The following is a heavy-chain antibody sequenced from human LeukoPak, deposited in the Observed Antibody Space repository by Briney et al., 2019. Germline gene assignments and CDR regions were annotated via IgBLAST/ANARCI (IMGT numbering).Heavy chain of an antibody. CDR3: AKVLPPLRLYGMDV. CDR1: GYTFSSYG. J-gene: IGHJ6*02. V-gene: IGHV3-30*18. D-gene: IGHD4-17*01. Sequence: GGSLRLSCAASGYTFSSYGMHRVRQAPGRGLEWVAVISYDGSNKYYADSVKGRFTISRDNSKNTLYLQMNSLRAEDTAVYYCAKVLPPLRLYGMDVWGQGTTVTVSS. CDR2: ISYDGSNK.